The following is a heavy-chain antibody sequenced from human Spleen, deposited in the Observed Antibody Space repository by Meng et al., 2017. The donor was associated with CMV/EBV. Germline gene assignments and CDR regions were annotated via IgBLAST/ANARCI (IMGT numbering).Heavy chain of an antibody. V-gene: IGHV1-18*01. J-gene: IGHJ6*02. CDR3: ARANWNAYYYYYGMDV. D-gene: IGHD1-1*01. Sequence: CTFNNYGISWVRQAPGQGLEWMGWISAYNGNTNYAQKLQGRVTMTTDTSTSTAYMELRSLRSDDTAVYYCARANWNAYYYYYGMDVWGQGTTVTVSS. CDR1: CTFNNYG. CDR2: ISAYNGNT.